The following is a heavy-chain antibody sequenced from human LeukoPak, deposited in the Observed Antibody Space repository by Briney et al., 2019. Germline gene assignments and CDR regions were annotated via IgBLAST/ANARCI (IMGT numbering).Heavy chain of an antibody. J-gene: IGHJ3*02. Sequence: SETLSLTCTVSGGSISSYYWSWIRQPPGKGLEWIGYIYYSGSTNYNPSLKSRVTISVDTTKNQFSLKLSSVTAADTAVYYCAKDQVISGSEASDIWGQGTMVTVSS. V-gene: IGHV4-59*01. D-gene: IGHD2-21*01. CDR2: IYYSGST. CDR3: AKDQVISGSEASDI. CDR1: GGSISSYY.